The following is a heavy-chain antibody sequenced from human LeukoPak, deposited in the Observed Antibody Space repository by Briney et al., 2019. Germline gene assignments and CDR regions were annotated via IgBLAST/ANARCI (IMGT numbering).Heavy chain of an antibody. V-gene: IGHV3-23*01. CDR3: AKSPGVNGYYFFDP. Sequence: GDSLRLSCAASGFTFTHYSMSWARQAPGKGLEWVSTISGDGGSTYYADSVMGRFTISRDNSKNTLYLQVNSLRVEDTAVYSCAKSPGVNGYYFFDPGGQGSLVTVSS. CDR1: GFTFTHYS. J-gene: IGHJ5*02. D-gene: IGHD1-26*01. CDR2: ISGDGGST.